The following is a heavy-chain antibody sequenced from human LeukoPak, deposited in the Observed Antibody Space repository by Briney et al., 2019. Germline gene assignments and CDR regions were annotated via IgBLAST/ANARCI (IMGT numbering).Heavy chain of an antibody. Sequence: SVKVSCKASGGTFSSYAISWVRQAPRQGLEWMGGIIPIFGTANYAQKFQGRVTITTDESTSTAYMELSSLRSEDTAVYYCARARRVYYDFWSGYSSPYYFDYWGQGTLVTVSS. V-gene: IGHV1-69*05. CDR3: ARARRVYYDFWSGYSSPYYFDY. D-gene: IGHD3-3*01. CDR2: IIPIFGTA. CDR1: GGTFSSYA. J-gene: IGHJ4*02.